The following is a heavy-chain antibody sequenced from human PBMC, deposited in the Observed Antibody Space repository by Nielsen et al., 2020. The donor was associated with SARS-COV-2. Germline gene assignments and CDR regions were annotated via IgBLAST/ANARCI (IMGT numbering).Heavy chain of an antibody. CDR1: GFTFSSYG. CDR3: ARDTEYVAVAGFDY. J-gene: IGHJ4*02. Sequence: GGSLRLSCAASGFTFSSYGMHWVRQAPGKGLEWVAVIWYDGSNKYYADSVKGRFTISRDNSKNTLYLQMNSLRAEDTAVYYCARDTEYVAVAGFDYWGQGTLVTVSS. D-gene: IGHD6-19*01. CDR2: IWYDGSNK. V-gene: IGHV3-33*01.